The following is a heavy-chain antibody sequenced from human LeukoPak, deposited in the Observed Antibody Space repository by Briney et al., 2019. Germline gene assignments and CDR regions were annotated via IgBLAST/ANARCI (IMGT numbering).Heavy chain of an antibody. Sequence: ASVKVSCKASGSSFNNSGISWVRQAPGQGLEWMGWISAYNGNTNYAQKLQGRVTMTTDTSTSTAYMELRSLRSDDTAVYYCARDGQWLVPYFDYWGQGTLVTVSS. D-gene: IGHD6-19*01. CDR3: ARDGQWLVPYFDY. CDR2: ISAYNGNT. V-gene: IGHV1-18*01. CDR1: GSSFNNSG. J-gene: IGHJ4*02.